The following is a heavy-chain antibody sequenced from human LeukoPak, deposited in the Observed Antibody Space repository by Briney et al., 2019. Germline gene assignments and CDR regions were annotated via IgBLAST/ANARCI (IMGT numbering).Heavy chain of an antibody. CDR3: AKGCSSTSCLE. CDR1: GFTFSSYG. J-gene: IGHJ4*02. V-gene: IGHV3-30*18. D-gene: IGHD2-2*01. CDR2: ISYDGSNK. Sequence: QPGGSLRLSCAASGFTFSSYGMHWVRQAPGKGLEWVAVISYDGSNKYYADSVKGRFTISRDNSKNTLYLQMNSLRAEDTAVYYCAKGCSSTSCLEWGQGTLVTVSS.